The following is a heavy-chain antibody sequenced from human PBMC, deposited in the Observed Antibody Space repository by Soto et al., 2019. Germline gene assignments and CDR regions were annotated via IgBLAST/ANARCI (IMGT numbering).Heavy chain of an antibody. CDR3: ARDSEVAVADVSGFDY. D-gene: IGHD6-19*01. V-gene: IGHV1-18*01. CDR2: ISAYNGNT. J-gene: IGHJ4*02. Sequence: QVQLVQSGAEVKKPGASVKVSCKASGYTFTSYGISWVRQAPGQGLEWMGWISAYNGNTNYAQKLQGRVTMTTDTSTSTAYMELRSLSSDDTAVYYCARDSEVAVADVSGFDYWGQGTLVTVSS. CDR1: GYTFTSYG.